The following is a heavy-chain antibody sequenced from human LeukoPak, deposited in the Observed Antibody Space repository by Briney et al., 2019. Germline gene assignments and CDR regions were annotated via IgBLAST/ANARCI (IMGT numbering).Heavy chain of an antibody. Sequence: SETLSLTCTVSGGSISSYYWSWIRQPPGKGLEWIGYIYFSGSTNYNPSLKSRVTMSVDTSKSQFSLKLSSVTAADTAVYYCAREGLYDILTGYSYNWFDPWGQGTLVTVSS. CDR3: AREGLYDILTGYSYNWFDP. J-gene: IGHJ5*02. CDR1: GGSISSYY. CDR2: IYFSGST. V-gene: IGHV4-59*12. D-gene: IGHD3-9*01.